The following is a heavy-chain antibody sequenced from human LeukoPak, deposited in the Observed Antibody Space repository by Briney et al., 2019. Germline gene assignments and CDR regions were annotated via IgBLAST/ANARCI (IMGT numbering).Heavy chain of an antibody. J-gene: IGHJ4*02. CDR1: GYTFTGYY. Sequence: PEASVKVSCKASGYTFTGYYVHWVRQAPGQGLEWMGRITPNSGDTIYAQKFQGRATMTRDTSISAAYMELNSLTSDDTAIYYCARDLVGGIWSAGFWGQGTLVTVSS. CDR3: ARDLVGGIWSAGF. V-gene: IGHV1-2*06. D-gene: IGHD3-3*01. CDR2: ITPNSGDT.